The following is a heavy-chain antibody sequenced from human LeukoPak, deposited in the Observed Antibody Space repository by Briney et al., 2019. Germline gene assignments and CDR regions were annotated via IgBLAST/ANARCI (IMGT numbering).Heavy chain of an antibody. V-gene: IGHV4-38-2*01. CDR1: GFSISSGYY. Sequence: SETLSLTCAVSGFSISSGYYWGWIRQPPGKGLEWIGSMSHNRGTYYNSSLKSRVTISMDTSKNLFSLRLSSVTAADTAVYYCAGYYASGVSAYDYFGMDVWGKGTTVTVSS. CDR2: MSHNRGT. CDR3: AGYYASGVSAYDYFGMDV. J-gene: IGHJ6*04. D-gene: IGHD3-10*01.